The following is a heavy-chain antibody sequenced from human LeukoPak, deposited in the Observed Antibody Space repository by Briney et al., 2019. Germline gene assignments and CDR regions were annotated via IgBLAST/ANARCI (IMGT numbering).Heavy chain of an antibody. D-gene: IGHD5-24*01. CDR2: TYYRSKWYT. CDR1: GDSVVSNSTA. V-gene: IGHV6-1*01. J-gene: IGHJ3*01. Sequence: SQTLSLTCVISGDSVVSNSTACNWIRQSPSRGLEWLGRTYYRSKWYTDYAVSVKSRITINPDTSKNQFSLQLNSVTPEDTAVNYCARGGQGDGYSADEAFDLWGQGTMVTVS. CDR3: ARGGQGDGYSADEAFDL.